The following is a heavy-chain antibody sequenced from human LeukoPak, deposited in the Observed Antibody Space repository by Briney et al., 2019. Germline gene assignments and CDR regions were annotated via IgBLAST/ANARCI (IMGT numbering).Heavy chain of an antibody. CDR3: SRGADTCGYYSIFYFDY. D-gene: IGHD3-22*01. V-gene: IGHV4-59*01. J-gene: IGHJ4*02. Sequence: PSETLSLTCSVSCGPIRSYYCNWIRQPPGKGLGWIGYIYYSGSTNYNPSLKSRVTISVDTSKNQFSLKLSSVPAAGTAVYYCSRGADTCGYYSIFYFDYWGQGTLVTVSS. CDR1: CGPIRSYY. CDR2: IYYSGST.